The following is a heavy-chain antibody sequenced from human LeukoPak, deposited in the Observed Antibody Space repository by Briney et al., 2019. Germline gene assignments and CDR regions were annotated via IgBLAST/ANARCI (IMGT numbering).Heavy chain of an antibody. J-gene: IGHJ3*01. Sequence: SETLSLTCSVSGASVYSDSSYWTWIRQAPGKGLEWLVYVDYRGGTKYNASLKKRVRISLEMYKNQFSLNLNSVSAADTTVYYCEREVATSYSDSGAYYRQTEDFDFWGQGKMVTVS. CDR1: GASVYSDSSY. V-gene: IGHV4-61*01. D-gene: IGHD3-22*01. CDR3: EREVATSYSDSGAYYRQTEDFDF. CDR2: VDYRGGT.